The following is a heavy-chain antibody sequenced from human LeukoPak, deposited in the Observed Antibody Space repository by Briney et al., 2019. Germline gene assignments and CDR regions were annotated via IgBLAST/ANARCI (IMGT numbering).Heavy chain of an antibody. J-gene: IGHJ4*02. CDR2: ISGSGGST. Sequence: PGGSLRLSCAASGFTFSSYAMSWVRQAPGKGLEWVSAISGSGGSTYYADSVKGRFTISRGNSKNTLYLQMNSLRAEDTAVYYCAKDGLRFLEWLDYWGQGTLVTVSS. CDR1: GFTFSSYA. D-gene: IGHD3-3*01. CDR3: AKDGLRFLEWLDY. V-gene: IGHV3-23*01.